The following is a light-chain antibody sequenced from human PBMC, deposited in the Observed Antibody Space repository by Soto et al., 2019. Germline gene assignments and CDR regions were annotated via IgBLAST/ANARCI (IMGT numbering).Light chain of an antibody. V-gene: IGKV2-30*01. CDR3: MQGTHWPPYT. CDR1: RSLAYLDGNTS. Sequence: DVLMTQSPLSLPVTLGQPASISCWSSRSLAYLDGNTSLNWFQQRPGKSPRRLIYNVSNRDSGVPDRFSGSGSGTAFTLKISRVEAEDVAVYYCMQGTHWPPYTFGQGTKLEIK. J-gene: IGKJ2*01. CDR2: NVS.